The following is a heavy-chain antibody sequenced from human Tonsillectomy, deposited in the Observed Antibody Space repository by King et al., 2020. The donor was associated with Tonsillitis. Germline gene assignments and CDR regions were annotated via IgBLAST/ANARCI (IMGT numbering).Heavy chain of an antibody. Sequence: LQLQESGPGLVKPSETLSLTCTVSGGSISSSSYYWGWMRQPPGKGLEWIGSIYYSGSTSYNPSLKSRVTISVDTSKNQFSLKLSSVTAADTAVYYCARLPQNWYFDLWGRGTLVTVSS. V-gene: IGHV4-39*01. J-gene: IGHJ2*01. CDR3: ARLPQNWYFDL. CDR2: IYYSGST. CDR1: GGSISSSSYY.